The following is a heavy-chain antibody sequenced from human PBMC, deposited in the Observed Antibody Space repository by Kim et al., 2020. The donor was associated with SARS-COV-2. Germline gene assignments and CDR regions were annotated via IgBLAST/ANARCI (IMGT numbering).Heavy chain of an antibody. D-gene: IGHD1-26*01. Sequence: GGSLRLSCAASGFTFSSYGMHWVRQAPGKGLEWVAVISYDGSNKYYEDSVKGRFTISRDNSKNTLYVQMNSLRIEDTAVYYCAKAFSGSYCGYDYWGQGQLVTVS. CDR2: ISYDGSNK. V-gene: IGHV3-30*18. CDR1: GFTFSSYG. J-gene: IGHJ4*02. CDR3: AKAFSGSYCGYDY.